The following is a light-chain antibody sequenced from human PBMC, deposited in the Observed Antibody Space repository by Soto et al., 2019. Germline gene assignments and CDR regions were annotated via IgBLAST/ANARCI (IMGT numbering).Light chain of an antibody. CDR3: QSYDSTLSARYV. Sequence: QSVLTQPPSVSGAPGQRVTISCTGSSSNIGANYDVHWYQQRPGTAPKLLIFGNSNRPSGVPDRFSASTSGTSASLAITGLQAEDEGDYYCQSYDSTLSARYVFGTGTKSPS. V-gene: IGLV1-40*01. J-gene: IGLJ1*01. CDR2: GNS. CDR1: SSNIGANYD.